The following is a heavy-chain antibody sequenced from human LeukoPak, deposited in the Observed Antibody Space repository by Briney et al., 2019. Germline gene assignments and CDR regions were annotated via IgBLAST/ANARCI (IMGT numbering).Heavy chain of an antibody. D-gene: IGHD1-26*01. CDR3: VREATGYSFADY. CDR1: GYTFTGYY. J-gene: IGHJ4*02. CDR2: INPNSGGT. V-gene: IGHV1-2*02. Sequence: ASVKVSCKASGYTFTGYYMHWVRQAPGQGLEWMGWINPNSGGTNYAQKFQGRVTMTRDTSISTAYMELSRLRSDDTAVYYCVREATGYSFADYWGQGTLVSVSS.